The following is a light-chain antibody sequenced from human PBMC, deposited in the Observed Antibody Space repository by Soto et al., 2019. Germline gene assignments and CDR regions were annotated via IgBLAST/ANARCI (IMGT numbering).Light chain of an antibody. Sequence: DIQMTQSPSTLSASVGDRVTITCRASQSISSWLAWYQQKPGKAPKLLIYDASSLESGVPSRFSDSESGTEFTLTISSPQADDFATYYCQQYNSYSTWTFGQGTKVEIK. CDR2: DAS. V-gene: IGKV1-5*01. CDR1: QSISSW. CDR3: QQYNSYSTWT. J-gene: IGKJ1*01.